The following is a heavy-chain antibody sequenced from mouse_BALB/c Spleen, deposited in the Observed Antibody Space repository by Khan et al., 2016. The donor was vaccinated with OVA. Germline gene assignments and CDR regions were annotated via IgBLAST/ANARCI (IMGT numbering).Heavy chain of an antibody. CDR2: IWSDGST. CDR1: GFSLTNYG. CDR3: ARQPYYHYNIMDY. J-gene: IGHJ4*01. Sequence: QVQLKESGPGPVALSQSLSSTCTISGFSLTNYGVHWVRQPPGKGLGWLVVIWSDGSTTYNSALKSRLTISKDKSESQVFLKMNSLQTDDTAMYFCARQPYYHYNIMDYWGQGTTVTVSS. D-gene: IGHD2-10*01. V-gene: IGHV2-6-1*01.